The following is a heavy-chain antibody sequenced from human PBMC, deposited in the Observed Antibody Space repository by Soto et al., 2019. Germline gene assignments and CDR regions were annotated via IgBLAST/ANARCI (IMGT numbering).Heavy chain of an antibody. CDR2: INAGNGNT. D-gene: IGHD6-19*01. CDR1: GCTFTSYA. Sequence: QVQLVQSGAEVKKPGASVKVSCKASGCTFTSYAMHWVREAPGQRLEWMGWINAGNGNTKYTQKFQGRVTITRDTSASTAYMELSSLRSEDTAVYYCARERPGYSSGWDYWGQGTLVTVSS. J-gene: IGHJ4*02. V-gene: IGHV1-3*01. CDR3: ARERPGYSSGWDY.